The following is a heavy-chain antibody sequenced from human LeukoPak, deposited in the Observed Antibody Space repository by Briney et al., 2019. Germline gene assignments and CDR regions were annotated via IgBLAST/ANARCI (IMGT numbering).Heavy chain of an antibody. V-gene: IGHV3-30-3*01. Sequence: GRSLRLSCVASGFTFSTYAMHWVRQAPGKGLEWVALISYDGNNKYYADSVKGRFTISRDNSKSTLYLQMNSLRAEDTAVYYCATDAGAAAFDYWGQGTLVTVSP. CDR1: GFTFSTYA. CDR2: ISYDGNNK. D-gene: IGHD2-15*01. J-gene: IGHJ4*02. CDR3: ATDAGAAAFDY.